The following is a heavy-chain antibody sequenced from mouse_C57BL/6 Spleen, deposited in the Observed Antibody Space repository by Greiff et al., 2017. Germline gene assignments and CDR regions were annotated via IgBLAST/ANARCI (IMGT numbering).Heavy chain of an antibody. D-gene: IGHD1-1*01. V-gene: IGHV1-39*01. Sequence: EVKLMESGPELVKPGASVKISCKASGYSFTDYNMNWVKQSNGKSLEWIGVINPNYGTTSYNQKFKGKATLTVDQSSSTAYMQLNSLTSEDSAVYDGARRSTYYGSSPFDYWGQGTTLTVSS. CDR2: INPNYGTT. CDR1: GYSFTDYN. CDR3: ARRSTYYGSSPFDY. J-gene: IGHJ2*01.